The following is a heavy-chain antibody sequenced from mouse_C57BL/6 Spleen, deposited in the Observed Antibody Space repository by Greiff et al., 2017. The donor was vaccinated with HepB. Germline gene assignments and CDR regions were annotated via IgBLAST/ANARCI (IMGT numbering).Heavy chain of an antibody. CDR2: LFPGDGDT. CDR1: GYAFSSSW. J-gene: IGHJ4*01. V-gene: IGHV1-82*01. Sequence: QVQLQQSGPELVKPGASVKISCKASGYAFSSSWMNWVKQRPGKGLEWIGRLFPGDGDTNYNGKFKGKATLTADKSSSTAYMQLSSLTSEDSAVYFCAREEITTVGMDYWGQGTSVTVSS. CDR3: AREEITTVGMDY. D-gene: IGHD1-1*01.